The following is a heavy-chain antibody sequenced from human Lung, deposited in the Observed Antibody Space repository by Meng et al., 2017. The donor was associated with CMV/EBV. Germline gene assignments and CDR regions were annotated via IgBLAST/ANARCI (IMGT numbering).Heavy chain of an antibody. Sequence: HVRLQDAGPGLGKPSQTLSLTCSVLGGAISRGGFHWSLIRQQPGKGLEWIGYIYYSGSTYYNPSLRSRVAISIDTSKNQFSLKLTSVTAADTAVYFCARTNYGDYNWFDPWGQGTLVTVSS. J-gene: IGHJ5*02. D-gene: IGHD4-17*01. V-gene: IGHV4-31*03. CDR1: GGAISRGGFH. CDR3: ARTNYGDYNWFDP. CDR2: IYYSGST.